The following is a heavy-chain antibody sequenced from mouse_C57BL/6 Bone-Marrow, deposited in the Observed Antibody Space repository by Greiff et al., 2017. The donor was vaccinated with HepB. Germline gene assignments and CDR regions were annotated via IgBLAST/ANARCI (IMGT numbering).Heavy chain of an antibody. J-gene: IGHJ4*01. CDR1: GYTFTNYW. Sequence: VQLQQSGAELVRPGTSVKMSCKASGYTFTNYWIGWAKQRPGHGLEWIGDIYPGGGYTNYNEKFKGKATLTADNSSSTAYMQFSSLTSEDSAIYYCARWPNYYAMDYWGQGTSVTVSS. CDR2: IYPGGGYT. CDR3: ARWPNYYAMDY. V-gene: IGHV1-63*01.